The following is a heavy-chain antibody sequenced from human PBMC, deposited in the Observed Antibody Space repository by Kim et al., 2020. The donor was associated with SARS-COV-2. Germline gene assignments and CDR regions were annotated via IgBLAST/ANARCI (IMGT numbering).Heavy chain of an antibody. CDR3: ASVAYYGYYDILTGYSRSPYFDY. CDR1: GGSFSGYY. CDR2: INHSGST. D-gene: IGHD3-9*01. Sequence: SETLSLTCAVYGGSFSGYYWSWIRQPPGKGLEWIGEINHSGSTNYNPSLKSRVTISVDTSKNQFSLKLSSVTAADTAVYYCASVAYYGYYDILTGYSRSPYFDYWGQGTLVTVSS. V-gene: IGHV4-34*01. J-gene: IGHJ4*02.